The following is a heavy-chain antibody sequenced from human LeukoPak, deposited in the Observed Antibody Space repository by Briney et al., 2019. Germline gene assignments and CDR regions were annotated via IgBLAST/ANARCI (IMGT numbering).Heavy chain of an antibody. D-gene: IGHD5-12*01. Sequence: GGSLRLSCAASAFTFSSYSMNWVRQAPGKGLEWVSYISSSSSTIYYADSVKGRFTISRDNAKNPLYLQMNSLRDEDTAVYYCARGGSGYGDYSYFFGLDVWGQGTTVTVSS. V-gene: IGHV3-48*02. CDR3: ARGGSGYGDYSYFFGLDV. CDR2: ISSSSSTI. J-gene: IGHJ6*02. CDR1: AFTFSSYS.